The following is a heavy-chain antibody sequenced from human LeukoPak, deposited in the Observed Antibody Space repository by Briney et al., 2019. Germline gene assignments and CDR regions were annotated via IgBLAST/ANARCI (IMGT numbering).Heavy chain of an antibody. Sequence: SETLSLTCTVSGYSISSGYYWGWIRQPPVKGLEWIGSIYHSGSTYYNPSLKSRVTISVDTSKNQFSLKLSSVTAADTAVYYCARETVALGSFDYWGQGTLVTVSS. D-gene: IGHD2-15*01. V-gene: IGHV4-38-2*02. CDR2: IYHSGST. J-gene: IGHJ4*02. CDR3: ARETVALGSFDY. CDR1: GYSISSGYY.